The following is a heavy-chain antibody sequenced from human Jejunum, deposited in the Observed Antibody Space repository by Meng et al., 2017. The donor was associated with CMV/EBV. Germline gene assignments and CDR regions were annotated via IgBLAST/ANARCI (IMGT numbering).Heavy chain of an antibody. D-gene: IGHD3-3*01. CDR1: GYPFSDYG. J-gene: IGHJ4*02. Sequence: SGYPFSDYGIGWVRQAPGQGFEWLGRVNGDYAYPNDAQKLQGRITMTTDTSTSTAYMELRSLRYDDTAIYYCARDLFVQSLGMDYWGQGTLVTVSS. CDR2: VNGDYAYP. CDR3: ARDLFVQSLGMDY. V-gene: IGHV1-18*01.